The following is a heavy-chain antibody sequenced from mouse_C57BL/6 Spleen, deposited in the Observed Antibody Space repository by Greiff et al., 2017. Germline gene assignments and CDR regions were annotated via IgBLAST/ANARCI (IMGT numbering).Heavy chain of an antibody. Sequence: QVQLQQPGAELVKPGASVKMSCKASGYTFTSYWITWVKQRPGQGLEWIGDIYPGSGSTNYNEKFKSKATLTVDTSSSTAYMQLSSLTSEDSAVYYGARSRFYDGYYNYWGQGTTLTVSS. CDR3: ARSRFYDGYYNY. CDR2: IYPGSGST. D-gene: IGHD2-3*01. CDR1: GYTFTSYW. J-gene: IGHJ2*01. V-gene: IGHV1-55*01.